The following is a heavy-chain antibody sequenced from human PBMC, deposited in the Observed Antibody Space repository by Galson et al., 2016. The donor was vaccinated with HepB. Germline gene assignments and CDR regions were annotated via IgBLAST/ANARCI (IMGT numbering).Heavy chain of an antibody. D-gene: IGHD3-22*01. J-gene: IGHJ4*02. Sequence: SVKVSCKASGYTFPSKGISWVRQAPGQGLEWMGWISVNSGNTNYVQKLQGRVTMTTDTSTSTAYMELRSLTSDDTAVYFCARDQWYFYDISAQVGVDYWGQGTLVTVSS. V-gene: IGHV1-18*01. CDR2: ISVNSGNT. CDR3: ARDQWYFYDISAQVGVDY. CDR1: GYTFPSKG.